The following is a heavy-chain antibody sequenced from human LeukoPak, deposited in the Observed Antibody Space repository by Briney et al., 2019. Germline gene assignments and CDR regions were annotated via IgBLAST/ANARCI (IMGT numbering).Heavy chain of an antibody. D-gene: IGHD1-26*01. V-gene: IGHV3-21*01. Sequence: GGSLRLSCAASGFTFSNYNMNWVRQTPGRGLEWVSSITRGSIYTFYADSVKGRFTISRDNAKNSLSLQMNSLRAEDTAVYYCARDPYNGSYGDDYYYYMDVWGKGTTVTISS. CDR1: GFTFSNYN. CDR3: ARDPYNGSYGDDYYYYMDV. CDR2: ITRGSIYT. J-gene: IGHJ6*03.